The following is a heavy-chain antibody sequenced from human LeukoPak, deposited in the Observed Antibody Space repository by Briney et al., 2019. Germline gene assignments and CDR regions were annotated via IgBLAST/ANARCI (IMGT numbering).Heavy chain of an antibody. J-gene: IGHJ4*02. CDR3: ATLRPPSD. CDR2: IFSGGST. CDR1: GFTVSGNY. D-gene: IGHD3-10*01. V-gene: IGHV3-66*04. Sequence: PGGSLRLSCAASGFTVSGNYMSWVRQAPGKGLDWVSVIFSGGSTSYADSVKGRFTISRDNSENTLYLQMNSLRAEDTAVYYCATLRPPSDWGQGTLVTVSS.